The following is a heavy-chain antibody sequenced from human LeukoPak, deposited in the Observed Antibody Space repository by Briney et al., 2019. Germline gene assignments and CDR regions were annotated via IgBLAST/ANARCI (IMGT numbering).Heavy chain of an antibody. D-gene: IGHD3-22*01. Sequence: KSSETLSLTCTVSGYSISSGYYWGWIRQPPGKGLEWIGSIYHSGSTYYNPSLKSRVTISVDTSKNQFSLKLSSVTAADTAVYYCATEITMIVVVTDAFDIWGQGTMVTVSS. CDR3: ATEITMIVVVTDAFDI. V-gene: IGHV4-38-2*02. CDR1: GYSISSGYY. CDR2: IYHSGST. J-gene: IGHJ3*02.